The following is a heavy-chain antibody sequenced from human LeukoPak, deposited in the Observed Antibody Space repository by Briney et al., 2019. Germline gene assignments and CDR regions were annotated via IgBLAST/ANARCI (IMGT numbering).Heavy chain of an antibody. CDR1: GFTFSSYW. V-gene: IGHV3-7*01. J-gene: IGHJ6*04. D-gene: IGHD3-10*02. Sequence: GGSLRLSCAASGFTFSSYWMSWVRQAPGKGLEWVANIKPDGSEKYYVDSVKGRFTISRDNAKNSLYLQMNSLRAEDTAVYYCAELGITMIGGVWGKGTTVTISS. CDR2: IKPDGSEK. CDR3: AELGITMIGGV.